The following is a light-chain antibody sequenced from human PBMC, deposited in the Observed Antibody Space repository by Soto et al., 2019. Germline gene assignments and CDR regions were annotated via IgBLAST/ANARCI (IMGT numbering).Light chain of an antibody. CDR2: SDY. V-gene: IGLV1-44*01. CDR1: SSNIGSNV. Sequence: QSVLSQPPSASGTPGQTVTISCSGRSSNIGSNVVNWYQQFPGTAPQLLIYSDYQRPSGVPDRFSGSRSGTSASLAISGRQSEDEADYYCAAWDGSMTAIVFGGGTKLTVL. CDR3: AAWDGSMTAIV. J-gene: IGLJ2*01.